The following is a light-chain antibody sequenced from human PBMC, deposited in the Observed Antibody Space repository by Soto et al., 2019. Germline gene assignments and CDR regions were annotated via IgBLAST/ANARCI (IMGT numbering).Light chain of an antibody. V-gene: IGLV2-23*01. J-gene: IGLJ3*02. CDR3: CSYAPSRTLL. CDR1: SSDVGTYNL. CDR2: EGN. Sequence: QSALTQPASVSGSPGQSITISCTGTSSDVGTYNLVTWYQQHPGKVPKLILYEGNTRPSGVSDRFSASKSGNTASLTISGLQAEDEADYYCCSYAPSRTLLFGGGTKVTVL.